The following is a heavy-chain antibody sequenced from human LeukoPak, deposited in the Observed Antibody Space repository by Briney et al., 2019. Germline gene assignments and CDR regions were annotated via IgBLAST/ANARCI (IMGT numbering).Heavy chain of an antibody. J-gene: IGHJ4*02. D-gene: IGHD6-25*01. Sequence: SETLSLTCTVSGGSISSGDYYWSWIRQPPGKGLEWIGYIYYSGSTYYNPSLESRVTISVDTSKNQFSLELSSVTAADTAVYYCARLIAATPEYYFDYWGQGTLVTFSS. CDR2: IYYSGST. V-gene: IGHV4-30-4*01. CDR3: ARLIAATPEYYFDY. CDR1: GGSISSGDYY.